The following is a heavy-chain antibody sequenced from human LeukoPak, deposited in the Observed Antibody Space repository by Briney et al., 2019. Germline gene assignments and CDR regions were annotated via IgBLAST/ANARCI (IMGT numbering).Heavy chain of an antibody. V-gene: IGHV1-2*02. J-gene: IGHJ6*03. D-gene: IGHD3-10*01. Sequence: ASVKVSCKASGYTFTGYYMHWVRQAPGQGLEWMGWINPNSGGTNYAQKFQARVTMTRDTSISTAYMELSRLRSGDTAVYYCARDLGRYYYASGSYYSYYMDVWGKGTTVTVSS. CDR3: ARDLGRYYYASGSYYSYYMDV. CDR2: INPNSGGT. CDR1: GYTFTGYY.